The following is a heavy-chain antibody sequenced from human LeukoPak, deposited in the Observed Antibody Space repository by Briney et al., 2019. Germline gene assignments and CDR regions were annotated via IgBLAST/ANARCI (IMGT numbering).Heavy chain of an antibody. Sequence: GGSLRLSCAASGFTFSTYAMNWVRQAPGKGLEWVSSISKSSDYIKYADSVRGRFTISRDNAKNSLYLQMNSLRAEDTAVYYCARFQGLSIFDYWGQGTLVTVSS. J-gene: IGHJ4*02. CDR1: GFTFSTYA. V-gene: IGHV3-21*04. CDR3: ARFQGLSIFDY. D-gene: IGHD2-2*01. CDR2: ISKSSDYI.